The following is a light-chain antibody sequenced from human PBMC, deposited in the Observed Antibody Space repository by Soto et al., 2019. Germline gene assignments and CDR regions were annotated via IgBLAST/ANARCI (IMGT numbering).Light chain of an antibody. CDR2: DNN. CDR1: SSNIAFNP. Sequence: QSVLTQPPSASGTPGQRVTISCSGSSSNIAFNPVNWYQHLPGTAPKVLVYDNNRRPSGVPDRFSGSNSGNTATLTISGTQAMDEADYYCQAWDSRTVVFGGGTKLTVL. V-gene: IGLV1-44*01. CDR3: QAWDSRTVV. J-gene: IGLJ2*01.